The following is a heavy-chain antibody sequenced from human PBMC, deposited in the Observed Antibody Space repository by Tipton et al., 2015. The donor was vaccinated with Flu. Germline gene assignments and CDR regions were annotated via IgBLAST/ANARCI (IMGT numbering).Heavy chain of an antibody. CDR3: ARGPRSSSFGFDY. CDR1: GGSISSYY. J-gene: IGHJ4*02. D-gene: IGHD6-13*01. CDR2: IYYSGST. Sequence: TLSLTCTVSGGSISSYYWSWIRQPPGKGLEWIGYIYYSGSTNYNPSLKSRVTISVDTSKNQFSLKLSSVTAADTAVYYCARGPRSSSFGFDYWGQGTLVTVSS. V-gene: IGHV4-59*01.